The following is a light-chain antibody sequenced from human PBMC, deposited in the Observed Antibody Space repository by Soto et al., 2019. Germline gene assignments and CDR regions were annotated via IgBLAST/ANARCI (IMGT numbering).Light chain of an antibody. CDR3: QQYNKWPPIT. J-gene: IGKJ5*01. CDR1: HSVRDD. V-gene: IGKV3-15*01. Sequence: EIVMTQSPATLSVSPGERATLSCRASHSVRDDLAWYQQKPGQSPRLLIFGASTRATGIPARFSGSGSGTEFTLTISSLQSEDFAVYYCQQYNKWPPITFGQGTRLEIK. CDR2: GAS.